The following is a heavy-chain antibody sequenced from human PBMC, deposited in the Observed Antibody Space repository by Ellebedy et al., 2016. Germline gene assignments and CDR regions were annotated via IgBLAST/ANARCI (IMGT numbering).Heavy chain of an antibody. J-gene: IGHJ4*02. CDR2: MNPNSGNT. CDR3: ARGGYSYGSGDFDY. V-gene: IGHV1-8*01. Sequence: ASVKVSCKASGYTFTSYDINWVRQATGQGLEWMGWMNPNSGNTGYAQKFQGRVTITADKSTRTAYMELSSLRSEDTAVYYCARGGYSYGSGDFDYWGQGTLVTVSS. D-gene: IGHD5-18*01. CDR1: GYTFTSYD.